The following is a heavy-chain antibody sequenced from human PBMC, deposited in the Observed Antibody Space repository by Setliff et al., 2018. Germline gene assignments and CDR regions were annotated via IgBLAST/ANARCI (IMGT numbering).Heavy chain of an antibody. Sequence: GSLRLSCSASGFTFSSLWMAWVRQAPGKGLEWVVNINQGGSDQFYVESVKGRFTISRDNAKNSLYLQMNSLRVEDTAVYYCARDVFDFRTGQAGPWGQGTLVTVSS. CDR1: GFTFSSLW. V-gene: IGHV3-7*01. CDR2: INQGGSDQ. D-gene: IGHD3-3*01. CDR3: ARDVFDFRTGQAGP. J-gene: IGHJ5*02.